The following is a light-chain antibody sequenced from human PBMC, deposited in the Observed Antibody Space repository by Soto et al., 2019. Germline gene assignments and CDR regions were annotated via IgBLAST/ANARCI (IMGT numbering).Light chain of an antibody. J-gene: IGKJ4*01. CDR1: QSVSGSY. V-gene: IGKV3-20*01. CDR3: QHYGSPLT. CDR2: GTS. Sequence: EIVLTQSPGTLSFSPGERATLSCRASQSVSGSYLAWYQQKPGQAPRLFIYGTSSRATGIPDRFSGSGSGTDFTLTISRLEPEDFAVYYCQHYGSPLTFGGGTKVDIK.